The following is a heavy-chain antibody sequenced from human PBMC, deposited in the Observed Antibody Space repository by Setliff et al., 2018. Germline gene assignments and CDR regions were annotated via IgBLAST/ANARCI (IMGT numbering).Heavy chain of an antibody. D-gene: IGHD3-3*01. CDR3: ARHGLQFLEWLSAFDY. CDR2: IYHSGST. CDR1: GYSISSGYN. Sequence: SETLSLTCAVSGYSISSGYNWGWIRQPPGKGLEWIGNIYHSGSTYCNPSLKSRVTISVDTSKNQFSLKLTSVTAADTAVYYCARHGLQFLEWLSAFDYWGQGTLVTVSS. V-gene: IGHV4-38-2*01. J-gene: IGHJ4*02.